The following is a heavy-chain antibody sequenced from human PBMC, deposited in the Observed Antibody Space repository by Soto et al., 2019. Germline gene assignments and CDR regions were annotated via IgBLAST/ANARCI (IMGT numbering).Heavy chain of an antibody. V-gene: IGHV3-30-3*01. CDR3: ARAKDTAMAQTYFDY. Sequence: GGSLRLSCAASGITFSSYAMHGVRQAPGKGLEWVAVISYDGSNKYYADSVKGRFTISRDNSKNTLYLQMNSLRAEDTAVYYCARAKDTAMAQTYFDYWGQGTLVTVSS. J-gene: IGHJ4*02. CDR2: ISYDGSNK. D-gene: IGHD5-18*01. CDR1: GITFSSYA.